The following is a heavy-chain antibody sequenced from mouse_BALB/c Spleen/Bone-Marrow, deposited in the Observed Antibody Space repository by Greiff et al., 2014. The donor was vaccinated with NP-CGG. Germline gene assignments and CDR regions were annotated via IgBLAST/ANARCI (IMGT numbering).Heavy chain of an antibody. D-gene: IGHD2-1*01. V-gene: IGHV1-74*04. CDR1: GFSFTNYW. CDR3: VKDGNPFDC. Sequence: VQLEESGAELVRPGASVKLSCKASGFSFTNYWMNWVRQSPGQGLEWIGTIPPSDSVTRLNQNFKGKATLTVDKSSSTAYMQHSSPTSEDSAVYYCVKDGNPFDCWGQGTTLTVSS. CDR2: IPPSDSVT. J-gene: IGHJ2*01.